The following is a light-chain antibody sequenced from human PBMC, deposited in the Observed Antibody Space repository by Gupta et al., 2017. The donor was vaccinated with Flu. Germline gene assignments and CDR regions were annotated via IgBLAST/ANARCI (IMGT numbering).Light chain of an antibody. J-gene: IGLJ3*02. CDR1: SPNIGGGYA. CDR3: QSYDSSLSGSKV. Sequence: QFVLAQPPSVSGAPGQRVTISCTGSSPNIGGGYAVHWYQQVPGKAPKRLIYGNNNRPSGVADRFSGSKSGTSASLAIAGLQTEDEADYYCQSYDSSLSGSKVFGGGTKLTVL. CDR2: GNN. V-gene: IGLV1-40*01.